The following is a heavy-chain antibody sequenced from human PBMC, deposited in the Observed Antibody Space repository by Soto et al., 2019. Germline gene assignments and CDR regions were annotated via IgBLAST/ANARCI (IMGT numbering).Heavy chain of an antibody. CDR3: AKHFSSTWYKGGNWFDP. CDR2: INPSGGST. Sequence: ASVKVSCKASGYTFTSYYMHWVRQAPGQGLEWMGIINPSGGSTSYAQKFQGRVTMTRDTSTSTVYMELSSLRAEDTAVYYCAKHFSSTWYKGGNWFDPWGQGTLVTVSS. D-gene: IGHD6-13*01. V-gene: IGHV1-46*01. J-gene: IGHJ5*02. CDR1: GYTFTSYY.